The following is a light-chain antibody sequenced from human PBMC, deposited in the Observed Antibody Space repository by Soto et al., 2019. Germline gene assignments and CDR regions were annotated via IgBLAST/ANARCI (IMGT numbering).Light chain of an antibody. V-gene: IGLV1-47*01. CDR3: AAWDDSLSGL. CDR2: RNN. CDR1: SSNIGSNY. J-gene: IGLJ1*01. Sequence: QSALTQPPSASGTPGQRVTISCSASSSNIGSNYVYWYQQLPGTAPKLLIYRNNQRPSGVPDRFSGSKSGTSASLAISGLRSEDEADYYCAAWDDSLSGLFGTGTKVTVL.